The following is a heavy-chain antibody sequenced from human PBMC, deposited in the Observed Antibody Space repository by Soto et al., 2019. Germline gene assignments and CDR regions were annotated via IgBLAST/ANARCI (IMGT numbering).Heavy chain of an antibody. CDR1: GFTFSTYS. V-gene: IGHV3-21*01. J-gene: IGHJ6*02. Sequence: PGGSLRLSCAASGFTFSTYSMNWVRQAPGKGLDWVSSISSSSSYIYYADSVKGRFTISRDNAKNSLYLQMTSLRAEDTAVYYCARNTYYYDSSALGYYYGMDVWGQGTTLTVSS. D-gene: IGHD3-22*01. CDR2: ISSSSSYI. CDR3: ARNTYYYDSSALGYYYGMDV.